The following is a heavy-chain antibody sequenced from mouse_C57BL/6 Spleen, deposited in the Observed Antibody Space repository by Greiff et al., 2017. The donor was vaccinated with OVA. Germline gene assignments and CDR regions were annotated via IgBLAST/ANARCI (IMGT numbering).Heavy chain of an antibody. J-gene: IGHJ2*01. V-gene: IGHV1-59*01. CDR3: ARRGTTVVTDY. CDR1: GYTFTSSW. Sequence: VQLQQPGAELVRPGTSVKLSCKASGYTFTSSWMHWVKQRPGQGLEWIGVIDPSDSYTNYNQKFKGKATLTVDTSSSTAYMQLSSLTSEDSAVYYCARRGTTVVTDYWGQGTTLTVSS. CDR2: IDPSDSYT. D-gene: IGHD1-1*01.